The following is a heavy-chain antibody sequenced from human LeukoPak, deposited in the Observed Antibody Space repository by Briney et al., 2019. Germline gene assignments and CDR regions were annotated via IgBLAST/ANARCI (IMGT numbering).Heavy chain of an antibody. J-gene: IGHJ6*03. CDR2: IKQDGSEK. CDR3: AGDQGWWSLGGYNYYMDV. Sequence: PGGSLRLSCAASGFTFSSYWMSWVRQAPGKGLEWVANIKQDGSEKYYVDSVKGRFTISRDNAKNSLYLQMNSLRAEDTAVYYCAGDQGWWSLGGYNYYMDVWGKGTTVTVSS. D-gene: IGHD2-15*01. CDR1: GFTFSSYW. V-gene: IGHV3-7*01.